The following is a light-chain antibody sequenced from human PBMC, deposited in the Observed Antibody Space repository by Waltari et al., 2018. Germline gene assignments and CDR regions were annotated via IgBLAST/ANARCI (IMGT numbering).Light chain of an antibody. CDR2: EGP. CDR3: SSYAGSNKGV. V-gene: IGLV2-8*01. Sequence: QSALTPPPSASGSPGQSVTFSCTGTSSDVGGYYYVSWYQQHPGRPPHLMIYEGPKRPAGVPDRFSGSKAGNTASLTVSGLQAEDEADYYCSSYAGSNKGVFGGGTKLTVL. CDR1: SSDVGGYYY. J-gene: IGLJ3*02.